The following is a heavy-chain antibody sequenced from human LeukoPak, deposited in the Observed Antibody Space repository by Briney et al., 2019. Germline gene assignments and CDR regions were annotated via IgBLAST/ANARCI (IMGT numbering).Heavy chain of an antibody. J-gene: IGHJ4*02. CDR3: ARDRPPYPTGDY. CDR2: ISAYNGNT. CDR1: GYTFASYG. V-gene: IGHV1-18*01. D-gene: IGHD6-6*01. Sequence: ASVKVFCKASGYTFASYGISWVRQAPGQGLEWMGWISAYNGNTNYAQKLQGRVTMTTDTSTSTAYMELRSLTSGDTAVYYCARDRPPYPTGDYWGQGTLVTVSS.